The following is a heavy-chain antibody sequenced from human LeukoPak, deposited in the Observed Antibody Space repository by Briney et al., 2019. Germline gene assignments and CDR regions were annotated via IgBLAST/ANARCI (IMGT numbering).Heavy chain of an antibody. V-gene: IGHV3-33*01. J-gene: IGHJ4*02. D-gene: IGHD4-23*01. Sequence: GGSLRLSCAASGFTFSSYGMHWVRQAPGKGLEWVAVIWYDGSNKYYAGSVKGRFTISRDNSKNTLYLQMNSLRAEDTAVYYCARDLPLGYGGNSGLDYWGQGTLVTVSS. CDR1: GFTFSSYG. CDR2: IWYDGSNK. CDR3: ARDLPLGYGGNSGLDY.